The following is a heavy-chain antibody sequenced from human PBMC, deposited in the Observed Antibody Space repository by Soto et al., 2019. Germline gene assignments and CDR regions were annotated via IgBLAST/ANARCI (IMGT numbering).Heavy chain of an antibody. J-gene: IGHJ6*03. Sequence: EVQLVESGGGLVKPGGSLRLSCAASGFTFSSYSMNWVRQAPGKGLEWVSSISSSSSYIYYADSVKGRFIISRDNAKNSLYLQMNSLRAEDTAVYYCARPWGHYYYYYYMDVWGKGTTVTVSS. CDR3: ARPWGHYYYYYYMDV. CDR2: ISSSSSYI. CDR1: GFTFSSYS. D-gene: IGHD7-27*01. V-gene: IGHV3-21*01.